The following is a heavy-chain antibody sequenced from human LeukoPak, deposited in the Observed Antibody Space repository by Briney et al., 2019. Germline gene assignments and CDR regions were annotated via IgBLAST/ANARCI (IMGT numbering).Heavy chain of an antibody. CDR1: GFTFSIYG. D-gene: IGHD6-19*01. CDR2: MWHDGSNK. CDR3: ARASGAFDY. J-gene: IGHJ4*02. Sequence: GRSLRLSCAASGFTFSIYGIHWVRGAPGKGLEGVAVMWHDGSNKYYADSVKGRFTISRDNSKNTLYLQMNSLRAEDTAVYYCARASGAFDYWGQGTLVTVSS. V-gene: IGHV3-33*01.